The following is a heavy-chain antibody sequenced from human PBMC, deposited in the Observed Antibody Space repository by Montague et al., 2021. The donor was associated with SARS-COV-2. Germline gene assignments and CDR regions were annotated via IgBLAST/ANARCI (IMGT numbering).Heavy chain of an antibody. CDR3: ARASGKKMIFGVVTSYFDY. J-gene: IGHJ4*02. V-gene: IGHV4-31*03. D-gene: IGHD3-3*01. CDR2: IYYSGST. Sequence: TLSLTCTVSGGSISSGGYYWSWIRQHPGKGLEWIGYIYYSGSTYYNPSLKGRVTISVDTSKNQFSLKLSSVTAADTAVYYCARASGKKMIFGVVTSYFDYWGQGTLVTVSS. CDR1: GGSISSGGYY.